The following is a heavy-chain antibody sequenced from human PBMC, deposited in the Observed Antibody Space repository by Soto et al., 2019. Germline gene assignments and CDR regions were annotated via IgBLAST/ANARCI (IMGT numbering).Heavy chain of an antibody. V-gene: IGHV4-30-4*01. D-gene: IGHD3-22*01. J-gene: IGHJ6*02. Sequence: PSETLSLTCTVSGGSISSGDYCWSWIRQPPGKGLEWIGYIYYSGSTYYNPSLKSRVTISVDTSKNQFSLKLSSVTAADTAVYYCARGYYDKRYGMDVWGQGTTVTVSS. CDR1: GGSISSGDYC. CDR3: ARGYYDKRYGMDV. CDR2: IYYSGST.